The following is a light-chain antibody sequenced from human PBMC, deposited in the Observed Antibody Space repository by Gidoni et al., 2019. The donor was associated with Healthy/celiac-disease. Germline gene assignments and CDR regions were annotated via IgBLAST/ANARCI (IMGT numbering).Light chain of an antibody. CDR1: QGISNY. V-gene: IGKV1-27*01. CDR3: QKYNSALLT. J-gene: IGKJ3*01. Sequence: DIQMTQSPSSLSASVGDRVTITCRASQGISNYLALYQQKPGKVPKLLIYAASNLQSGVPSRVSGSGSGTDFSLTISSLQPEDVATYYCQKYNSALLTFGPGTKVDIK. CDR2: AAS.